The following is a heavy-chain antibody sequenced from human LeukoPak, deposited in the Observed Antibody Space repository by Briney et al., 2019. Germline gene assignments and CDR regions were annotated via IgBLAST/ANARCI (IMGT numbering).Heavy chain of an antibody. D-gene: IGHD3-10*01. Sequence: PGGSLRLSCAASGFTFSNAWMSWVRQAPGKGLEWVAVISYDGSNKYYADSVKGRFTISRDNSKNTLYLQMNSLRAEDTAVYFCARHGVWFGEWPNGNWFDPWGQGTLVIVSS. CDR1: GFTFSNAW. J-gene: IGHJ5*02. V-gene: IGHV3-30-3*01. CDR2: ISYDGSNK. CDR3: ARHGVWFGEWPNGNWFDP.